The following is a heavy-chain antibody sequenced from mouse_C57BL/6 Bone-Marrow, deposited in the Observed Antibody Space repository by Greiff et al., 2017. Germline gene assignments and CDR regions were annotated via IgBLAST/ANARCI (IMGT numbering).Heavy chain of an antibody. CDR1: GYTFTSYW. J-gene: IGHJ4*01. Sequence: QVQLQQPGAELVKPGASVKMSCKASGYTFTSYWITWVKQRPGQGLEWIGDIYPGSGSTNYNEKCKSKATLTVDTSSSTAYMQLSSLTSEDSAVYDCARSDYGRALYAMDYWGQGTSVTVSS. D-gene: IGHD1-1*01. V-gene: IGHV1-55*01. CDR3: ARSDYGRALYAMDY. CDR2: IYPGSGST.